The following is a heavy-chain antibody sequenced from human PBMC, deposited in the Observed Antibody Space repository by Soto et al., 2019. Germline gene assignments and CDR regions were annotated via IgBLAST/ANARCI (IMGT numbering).Heavy chain of an antibody. D-gene: IGHD2-8*02. Sequence: QVLLAQSGAEVKKPGSSVKVSCQTSRGTFNTSPISWVRQAPGQGLEWLGDIVPVFGMVNYAQQFQDRLNLTADESPTSVCMEVSRLTTEDTAVYCCATPHIRGRQYYYRSPATASLSRSGGGVWGQGTTV. CDR2: IVPVFGMV. V-gene: IGHV1-69*01. J-gene: IGHJ6*02. CDR3: ATPHIRGRQYYYRSPATASLSRSGGGV. CDR1: RGTFNTSP.